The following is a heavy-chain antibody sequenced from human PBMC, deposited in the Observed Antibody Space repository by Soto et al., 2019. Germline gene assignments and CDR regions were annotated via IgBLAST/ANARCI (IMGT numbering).Heavy chain of an antibody. J-gene: IGHJ4*02. CDR3: VRGPWLVGDVTSFDY. Sequence: QVHLVESGGGVVQPGRSLRLSCAASGFTFSTYGMHWVRQAPGKGLEWVALIWNHGREDSYADSVKGRFTISRDNSKNTLYLQMSSLRADDTAVYYCVRGPWLVGDVTSFDYWGQGTLVTVSS. D-gene: IGHD6-19*01. CDR2: IWNHGRED. CDR1: GFTFSTYG. V-gene: IGHV3-33*01.